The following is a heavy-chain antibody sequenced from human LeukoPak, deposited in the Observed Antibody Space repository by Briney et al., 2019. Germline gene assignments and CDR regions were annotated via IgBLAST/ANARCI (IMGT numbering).Heavy chain of an antibody. D-gene: IGHD3-22*01. V-gene: IGHV3-9*01. CDR2: ISWNSGSI. CDR3: AKDIGRDYDSSGYAAGAFDI. CDR1: GFTFSSYG. Sequence: GGSLRLSCAASGFTFSSYGMSWVRQAPGKGLEWVSGISWNSGSIGYADSVKGRFTISRDNAKNSLYLQMNSLRAEDTALYYCAKDIGRDYDSSGYAAGAFDIWGQGTMVTVSS. J-gene: IGHJ3*02.